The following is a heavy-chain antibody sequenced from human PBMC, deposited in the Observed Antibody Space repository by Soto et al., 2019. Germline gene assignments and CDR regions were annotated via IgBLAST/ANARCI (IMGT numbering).Heavy chain of an antibody. J-gene: IGHJ4*02. Sequence: QVQLQESGPGLVKPSGTLSLTCAVSGGSISSSSWWTWVRQPPGKGQEWIGEIHHSGSTNYNPSLKSRVTISVDKSKNQFSLTLSSVTAADTAVYYCASSAYCGGDCFRLFDYWGQGTLVTVSS. CDR3: ASSAYCGGDCFRLFDY. D-gene: IGHD2-21*02. CDR1: GGSISSSSW. V-gene: IGHV4-4*02. CDR2: IHHSGST.